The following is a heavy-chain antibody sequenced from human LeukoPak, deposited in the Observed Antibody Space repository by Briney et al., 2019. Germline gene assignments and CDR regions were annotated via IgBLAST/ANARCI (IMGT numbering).Heavy chain of an antibody. CDR2: IYHSGST. CDR3: ARTRVGRIVVVPAAPNWFDP. J-gene: IGHJ5*02. CDR1: GGSISSGGYS. Sequence: SETLSLTCAVSGGSISSGGYSWSWTRQPPGKGLEWIGYIYHSGSTYYNPSLKSRVTISVDRSKNQFSLKLGSVTAADTAVYYCARTRVGRIVVVPAAPNWFDPWGQGTLVTVSS. V-gene: IGHV4-30-2*01. D-gene: IGHD2-2*01.